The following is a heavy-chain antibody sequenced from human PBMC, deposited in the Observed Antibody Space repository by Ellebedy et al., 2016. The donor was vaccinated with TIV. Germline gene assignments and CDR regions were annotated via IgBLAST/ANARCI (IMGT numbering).Heavy chain of an antibody. CDR2: IKEDGSEK. CDR3: VRRHWSAFDL. J-gene: IGHJ3*01. V-gene: IGHV3-7*03. CDR1: GSTFSSYW. D-gene: IGHD1-1*01. Sequence: GESLNISCADSGSTFSSYWMTWVRQAPGKGLEWVANIKEDGSEKYYVDTVKGRFTVSRDNGKNAVYLQVNSLRAEDTAVYYCVRRHWSAFDLWGQGTMFSVSS.